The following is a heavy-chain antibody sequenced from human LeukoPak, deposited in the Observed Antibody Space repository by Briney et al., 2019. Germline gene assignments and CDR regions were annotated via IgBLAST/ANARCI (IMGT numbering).Heavy chain of an antibody. V-gene: IGHV4-61*02. CDR1: GGSISSGSYY. J-gene: IGHJ5*02. D-gene: IGHD3-3*01. Sequence: SETLSLTCTVSGGSISSGSYYWSWIRQPAGKGLEWIGRIYTSGSTNYNPSLKSRVTISVDTSKNQFSLKLSSVTAADTAVYYCARYYDFWSGYYRHGWFDPWGQGTLVTVSS. CDR3: ARYYDFWSGYYRHGWFDP. CDR2: IYTSGST.